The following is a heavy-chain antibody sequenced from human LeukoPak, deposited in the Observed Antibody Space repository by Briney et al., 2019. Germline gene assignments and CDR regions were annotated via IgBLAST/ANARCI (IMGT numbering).Heavy chain of an antibody. V-gene: IGHV4-30-2*01. CDR3: ARDYIWSGEGWFDP. J-gene: IGHJ5*02. Sequence: KPSQTLSLTCTVSGGSISSGGYYWSWIRQPPGKGLEWIGYIYHSGSTNYNPSLKSRVTMSVDTSKNQFSLKLSSVTAADTAVYYCARDYIWSGEGWFDPWGQGTLVTVSS. CDR1: GGSISSGGYY. CDR2: IYHSGST. D-gene: IGHD3-16*01.